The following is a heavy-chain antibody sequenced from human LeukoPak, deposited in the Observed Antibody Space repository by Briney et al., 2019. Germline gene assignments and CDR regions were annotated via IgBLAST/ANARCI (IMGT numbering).Heavy chain of an antibody. CDR2: IYYSGST. Sequence: SETLSLTCTVSGGSISSSSYYWGWIRQPPGKGLEWIGSIYYSGSTYDNPSLKSRVTMSVDTSRNQFSLRLSSVTAADTAVYYCARDQGSYYGVDVWGQGTTVTVSS. CDR3: ARDQGSYYGVDV. CDR1: GGSISSSSYY. V-gene: IGHV4-39*02. J-gene: IGHJ6*02.